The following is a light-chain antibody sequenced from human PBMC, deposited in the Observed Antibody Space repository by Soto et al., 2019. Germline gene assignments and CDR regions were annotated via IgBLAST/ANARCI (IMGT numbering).Light chain of an antibody. J-gene: IGKJ1*01. V-gene: IGKV1-6*01. CDR3: LQYYGYPWT. CDR1: QDIATY. Sequence: IQMTQSPSSLSASVGNRVTITCQAGQDIATYLNWYQQTPGKAPKLLIYGAYSLQSGVPSRFSGSGSGADFTLTISSLQPEDFATYFCLQYYGYPWTFGQGTKVDNK. CDR2: GAY.